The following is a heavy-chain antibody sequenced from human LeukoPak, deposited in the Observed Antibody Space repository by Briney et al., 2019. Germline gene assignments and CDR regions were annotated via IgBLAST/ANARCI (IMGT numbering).Heavy chain of an antibody. J-gene: IGHJ6*02. CDR3: ASGDRNCGRYYYYYGMDV. V-gene: IGHV1-69*13. D-gene: IGHD4-17*01. Sequence: SVKVSCKASGGTFSSYAISWVRQAPGQGLEWMGGIIPIFGTANYAQKFQGRVTITADESTSTAYMELSSLRSEDTAVYYCASGDRNCGRYYYYYGMDVWGQGTTVTVSS. CDR2: IIPIFGTA. CDR1: GGTFSSYA.